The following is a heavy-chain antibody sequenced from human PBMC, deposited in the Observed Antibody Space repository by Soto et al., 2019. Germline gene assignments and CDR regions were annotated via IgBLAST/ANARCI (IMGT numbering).Heavy chain of an antibody. D-gene: IGHD3-22*01. Sequence: PSETLSLTCTVSGGSVNSGSYYWSWIRQSPGRGLEWIGDVYYSGSTSNNPSLKSRVTISLDTSKNQLSLKLGSVTAADAAVYYCARASYYFDNGGYYCWFDSWGQGTLVTVSS. CDR3: ARASYYFDNGGYYCWFDS. CDR2: VYYSGST. J-gene: IGHJ5*01. V-gene: IGHV4-61*01. CDR1: GGSVNSGSYY.